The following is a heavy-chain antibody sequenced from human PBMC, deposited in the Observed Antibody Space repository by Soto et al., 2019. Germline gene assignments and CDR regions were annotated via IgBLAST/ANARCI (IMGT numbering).Heavy chain of an antibody. V-gene: IGHV4-31*03. D-gene: IGHD2-15*01. CDR2: IYYSGST. CDR1: AGSITSGGYY. Sequence: QVQLQEPGPGLVKPSQTLSLTCTVSAGSITSGGYYWSWIRQHPGKGLEWIGYIYYSGSTYYNPSLKGRVTISVDTSKNQFSLKLSSVTAADTAVYYCARCRFIDHFDYWGQGTLVTVSS. CDR3: ARCRFIDHFDY. J-gene: IGHJ4*02.